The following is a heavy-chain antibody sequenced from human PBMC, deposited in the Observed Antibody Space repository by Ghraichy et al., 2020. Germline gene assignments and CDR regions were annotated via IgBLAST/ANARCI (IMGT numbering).Heavy chain of an antibody. CDR1: GGSISSYY. Sequence: SETLSLTCTVSGGSISSYYWSWIRQPPGKGLEGIVYIYYSGSTNYNPSLKSRVTISVDTSKNQFSLKLSSVTAADTAVYYCARETHSSSWYPMGGFDYWGQGTLVTVSS. CDR3: ARETHSSSWYPMGGFDY. V-gene: IGHV4-59*01. J-gene: IGHJ4*02. D-gene: IGHD6-13*01. CDR2: IYYSGST.